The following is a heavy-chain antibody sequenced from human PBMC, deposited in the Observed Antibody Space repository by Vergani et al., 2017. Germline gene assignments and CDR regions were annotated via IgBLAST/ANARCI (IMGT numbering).Heavy chain of an antibody. CDR1: GFTFSSYG. CDR3: AKDYRIRNYMGV. Sequence: QVQLVESGGGVVQPGRSLRLSCAASGFTFSSYGMRWVRQAPGTGLEWVTVISYDGSNKYYAESVKGRFTISRDNSKNTLYLQMNSLRAEDTAVYYCAKDYRIRNYMGVWGKGTTVTVSS. D-gene: IGHD1-26*01. J-gene: IGHJ6*03. CDR2: ISYDGSNK. V-gene: IGHV3-30*18.